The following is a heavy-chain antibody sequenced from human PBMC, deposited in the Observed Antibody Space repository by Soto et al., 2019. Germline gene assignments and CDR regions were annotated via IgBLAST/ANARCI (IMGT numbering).Heavy chain of an antibody. D-gene: IGHD2-15*01. CDR2: IYYSGST. V-gene: IGHV4-31*03. Sequence: SETLSLTCTVSGGSISRGRYYSSWILQHPGKGLEWIGYIYYSGSTYYNPSLKSRVTISVDTSKNQFSLKLSSVTAADTAVYYCARAGDIVVVVAANRGAFDIWGQGTMVTVS. CDR1: GGSISRGRYY. CDR3: ARAGDIVVVVAANRGAFDI. J-gene: IGHJ3*02.